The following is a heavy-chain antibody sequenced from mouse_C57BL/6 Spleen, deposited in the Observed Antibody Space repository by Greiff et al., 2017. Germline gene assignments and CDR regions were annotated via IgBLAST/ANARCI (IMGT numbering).Heavy chain of an antibody. J-gene: IGHJ2*01. CDR1: GFTFSDYG. D-gene: IGHD1-1*01. V-gene: IGHV5-17*03. CDR3: ARDRGYGRLYYFDY. CDR2: ISSGSSTI. Sequence: EVKLVESGGGLVKPGGSLKLSCAASGFTFSDYGMHWVRQAPEKGLEWVAYISSGSSTICYADTVKGRFTISRDNATTTLFLQMTRLRSEDTSTYYCARDRGYGRLYYFDYWGKGTTLTVSS.